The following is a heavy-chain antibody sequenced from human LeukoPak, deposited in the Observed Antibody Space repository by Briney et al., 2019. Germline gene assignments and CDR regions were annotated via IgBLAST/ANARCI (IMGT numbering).Heavy chain of an antibody. V-gene: IGHV3-30-3*01. Sequence: TGGSLRLSCAASGFTFSSYAMHWVRQAPGKGLEWVAVISYDGSNKYYADSVKGRFTISRDNSKNTLYLQMNSLRAEDTAVYYCARDQFVYYDFWSGLAVNWGQGTLVTVSS. CDR3: ARDQFVYYDFWSGLAVN. D-gene: IGHD3-3*01. CDR2: ISYDGSNK. CDR1: GFTFSSYA. J-gene: IGHJ4*02.